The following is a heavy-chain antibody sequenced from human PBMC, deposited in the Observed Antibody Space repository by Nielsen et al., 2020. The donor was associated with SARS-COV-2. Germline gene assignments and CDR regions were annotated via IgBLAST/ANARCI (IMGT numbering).Heavy chain of an antibody. Sequence: SETLSLTCTVSGGSISSYYWSWIRQPPGKGLEWIGYIYYSGSTNYNPSLKSRVTISVDTSKNQFSLKLSSVTAADTAVYYCARDGVVGGAAAGTGYYYGMDVWGQGTTVTVSS. D-gene: IGHD6-13*01. CDR2: IYYSGST. CDR1: GGSISSYY. V-gene: IGHV4-59*01. J-gene: IGHJ6*02. CDR3: ARDGVVGGAAAGTGYYYGMDV.